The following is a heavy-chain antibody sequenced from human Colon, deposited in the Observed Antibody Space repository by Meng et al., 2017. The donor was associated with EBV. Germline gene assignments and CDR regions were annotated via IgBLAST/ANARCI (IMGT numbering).Heavy chain of an antibody. Sequence: QGELQHGGEGLLRPSETLSPPCVCNGGSLSGAYWNWIRQPPGKGLEWIGEIIHGGSPSYNPSLKSRVTISIDTSKNQLSLMLSSVTAADTAVYYCARRPTGIDYWGQGTLVTVSS. CDR2: IIHGGSP. J-gene: IGHJ4*02. CDR1: GGSLSGAY. D-gene: IGHD2-8*02. V-gene: IGHV4-34*12. CDR3: ARRPTGIDY.